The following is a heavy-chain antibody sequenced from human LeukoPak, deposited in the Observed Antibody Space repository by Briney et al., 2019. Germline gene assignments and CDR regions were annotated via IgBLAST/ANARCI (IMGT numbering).Heavy chain of an antibody. CDR1: GGTFSSYT. V-gene: IGHV1-69*02. CDR3: ARGGMTTVTTWSHDTYYFDY. D-gene: IGHD4-17*01. CDR2: IIPILGIA. J-gene: IGHJ4*02. Sequence: SVKVSCKASGGTFSSYTISWVRQAPGQGLEWMGRIIPILGIANYAQKFQGRVTITADKSTSTAYMELSSLRSEDTAVYYCARGGMTTVTTWSHDTYYFDYWGQGTPVTVSS.